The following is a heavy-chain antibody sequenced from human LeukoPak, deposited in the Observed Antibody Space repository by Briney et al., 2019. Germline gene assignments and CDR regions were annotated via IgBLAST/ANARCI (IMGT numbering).Heavy chain of an antibody. Sequence: SVKVSCKASGGTFSSYAISWVRQAPGQGLEWMGGIIPIFGTANYAQKFQGRVTMTRNTSISTAYMELSSLRSEDTAVYYCARGSKSSGSYYFDYWGQGTLVTVSS. CDR3: ARGSKSSGSYYFDY. CDR2: IIPIFGTA. V-gene: IGHV1-69*05. J-gene: IGHJ4*02. D-gene: IGHD3-22*01. CDR1: GGTFSSYA.